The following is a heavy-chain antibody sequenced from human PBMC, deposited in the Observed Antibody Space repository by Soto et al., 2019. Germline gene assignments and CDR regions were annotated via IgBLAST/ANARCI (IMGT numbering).Heavy chain of an antibody. V-gene: IGHV3-53*04. CDR1: GFTVSSNY. Sequence: GRSLRLSCAASGFTVSSNYMSWVRQAPGKGLEWVSVIYSGGSTYYADSVKGRFTISRHNSKNTLYLQMNSLRAEDTAVYYCGGCWDSGPPKNCSSTSCYYYYYYYMDVWGKGTTVTVSS. CDR3: GGCWDSGPPKNCSSTSCYYYYYYYMDV. D-gene: IGHD2-2*01. J-gene: IGHJ6*03. CDR2: IYSGGST.